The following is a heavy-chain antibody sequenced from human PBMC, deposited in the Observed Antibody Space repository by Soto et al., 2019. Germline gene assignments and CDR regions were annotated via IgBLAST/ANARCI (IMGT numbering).Heavy chain of an antibody. CDR2: IYSGGST. D-gene: IGHD2-2*01. V-gene: IGHV3-66*01. J-gene: IGHJ3*02. CDR3: ARAYCSSTSCYQYAFDI. Sequence: EVQLVESGGGLVQPGGSLRLSCAASGFTVSSNYMRWVRQAPGKGLEWVSVIYSGGSTYYADSVKGRFTISRDNSKNTLYLQMKSLRDEDTAVYYCARAYCSSTSCYQYAFDIWGRGRMVTVSS. CDR1: GFTVSSNY.